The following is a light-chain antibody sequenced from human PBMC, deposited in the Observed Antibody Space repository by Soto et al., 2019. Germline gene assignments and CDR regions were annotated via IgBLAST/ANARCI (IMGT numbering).Light chain of an antibody. CDR2: DAS. CDR1: QNVSSY. Sequence: EIVLTQSPATLSLSPGERGTLSCRASQNVSSYLAWYQKKPGQAPRLLIYDASNRATGIPARFSGSGSGTDFTLTISSLEPEDFAVYYCQQRSNWPITFGQGTRLENK. V-gene: IGKV3-11*01. CDR3: QQRSNWPIT. J-gene: IGKJ5*01.